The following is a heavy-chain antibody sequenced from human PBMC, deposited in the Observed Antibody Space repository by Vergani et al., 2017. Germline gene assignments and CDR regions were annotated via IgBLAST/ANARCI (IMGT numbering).Heavy chain of an antibody. J-gene: IGHJ4*02. V-gene: IGHV3-30*02. CDR3: AKHFRGWGIDY. D-gene: IGHD3-16*01. CDR1: GFTLSNHD. Sequence: QVQLVESGGGVFQRGGSLRLSCATSGFTLSNHDMQWIRQGPGKGLEFVAFIQFDGSNQYYADSVKGRFTLSRDFSKNTLYLQMNSLRTDDTATYYCAKHFRGWGIDYWGQGTQVIVSS. CDR2: IQFDGSNQ.